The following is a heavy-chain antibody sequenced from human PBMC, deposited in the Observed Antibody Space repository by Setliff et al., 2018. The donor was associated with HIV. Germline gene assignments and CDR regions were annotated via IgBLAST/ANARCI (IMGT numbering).Heavy chain of an antibody. CDR2: ISAYNGNT. Sequence: ASVKVSCKASGYTFTSYGISWVRQAPGQGLEWMGWISAYNGNTNYAQKLKGRVTMTTDTSTSTAYMELRNLRSDDTAVYYCAALLYGYGKKPDSFYYWGQGTLVTVSS. CDR1: GYTFTSYG. V-gene: IGHV1-18*01. CDR3: AALLYGYGKKPDSFYY. D-gene: IGHD5-18*01. J-gene: IGHJ4*02.